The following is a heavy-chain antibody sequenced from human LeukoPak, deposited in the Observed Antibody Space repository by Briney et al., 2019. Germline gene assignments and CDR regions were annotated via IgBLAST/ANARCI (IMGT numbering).Heavy chain of an antibody. CDR3: AVWIQRWLRLDY. D-gene: IGHD5-18*01. J-gene: IGHJ4*02. Sequence: SVKVSCKASGGTFSSYAISWVRQAPGQGLEWMGGIIPIFGTANYAQKFQGRVTITADKSTSTAYMELSSLRSEDTAVYYCAVWIQRWLRLDYWGQGTLVTVSS. CDR2: IIPIFGTA. CDR1: GGTFSSYA. V-gene: IGHV1-69*06.